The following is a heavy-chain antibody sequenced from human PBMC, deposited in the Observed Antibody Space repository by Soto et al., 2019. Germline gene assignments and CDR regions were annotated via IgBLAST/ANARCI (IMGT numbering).Heavy chain of an antibody. J-gene: IGHJ6*02. V-gene: IGHV4-30-4*01. Sequence: SETLSLTCTVSGGSISSGDYYWSWIRQPPGKGLEWIGYIYYSGGTYYNPSLKSRVTISVDTSKNQFSLKLSSVTAADTAVYYCARYRARDTAMVTWNYYYGMDVWGQGTTVTVSS. CDR1: GGSISSGDYY. D-gene: IGHD5-18*01. CDR2: IYYSGGT. CDR3: ARYRARDTAMVTWNYYYGMDV.